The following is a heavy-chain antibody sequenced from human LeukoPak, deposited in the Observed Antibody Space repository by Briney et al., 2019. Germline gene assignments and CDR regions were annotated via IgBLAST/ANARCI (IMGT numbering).Heavy chain of an antibody. CDR1: GYTFTDYY. CDR2: INPKSGDT. J-gene: IGHJ1*01. D-gene: IGHD6-13*01. V-gene: IGHV1-2*04. Sequence: ASVKVSCKASGYTFTDYYMHWVRQAPGQGLEWMGWINPKSGDTKYAQESQGWVTMTRDTSISTAYIELSRSRSDDTAMYYYARGSPVAAAGTAYFHHWGQGTLVTVSS. CDR3: ARGSPVAAAGTAYFHH.